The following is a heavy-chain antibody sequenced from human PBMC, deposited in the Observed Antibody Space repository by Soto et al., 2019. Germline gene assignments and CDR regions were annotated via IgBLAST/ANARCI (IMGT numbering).Heavy chain of an antibody. CDR3: AGSFDCSSTSCYTHVYYFYGMDV. V-gene: IGHV4-39*01. Sequence: PSETLSLTCTVSGGSISSSSYYWGWIRQPPGKGLEWIGSIYYSGSTYYNPSLKSRVTISVDTSKNQFSLKLSSVTAADTAVYYCAGSFDCSSTSCYTHVYYFYGMDVWGQGTTVTFS. CDR2: IYYSGST. CDR1: GGSISSSSYY. D-gene: IGHD2-2*02. J-gene: IGHJ6*02.